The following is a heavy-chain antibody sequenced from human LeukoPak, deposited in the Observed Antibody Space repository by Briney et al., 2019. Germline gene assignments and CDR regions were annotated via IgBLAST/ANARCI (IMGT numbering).Heavy chain of an antibody. CDR1: GFTFSSYS. CDR2: IKSKTDGGTT. V-gene: IGHV3-15*01. D-gene: IGHD2-15*01. J-gene: IGHJ4*02. Sequence: GGSLRLSCAASGFTFSSYSMNWVRQAPGKGLEWVGRIKSKTDGGTTDYAAPVKGRFTISRDDSKNTLYLQMNSLKTEDTAVYYCTTMGLEGGLDYWGQGTLVTVSS. CDR3: TTMGLEGGLDY.